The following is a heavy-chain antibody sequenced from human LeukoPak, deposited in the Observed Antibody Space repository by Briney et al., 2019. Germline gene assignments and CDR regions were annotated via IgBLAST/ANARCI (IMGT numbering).Heavy chain of an antibody. V-gene: IGHV3-33*06. CDR3: AKEDSSSWYSNHYYYMDV. J-gene: IGHJ6*03. CDR2: IWYDGSNK. D-gene: IGHD6-13*01. CDR1: GFTFSNYG. Sequence: GGSLRLSCAASGFTFSNYGMHWVRQAPGKGLEWVAVIWYDGSNKYYAGSVKGRFTISRDNSKNTLYLQTNSLRVEDTAVYYCAKEDSSSWYSNHYYYMDVWGKGTTVTVSS.